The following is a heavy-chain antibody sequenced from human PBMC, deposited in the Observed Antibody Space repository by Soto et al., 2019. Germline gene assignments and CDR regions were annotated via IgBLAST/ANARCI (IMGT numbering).Heavy chain of an antibody. Sequence: SETLSLTCAVYGGSFSGYYWSWIRQPPGKGLEWIGEINHSGSTNYNPSLKSRATISVDTSKNQFSLKLTSVTAADTAVYYCARDKITGLFDYWGQGTLVTVS. J-gene: IGHJ4*02. V-gene: IGHV4-34*01. CDR3: ARDKITGLFDY. CDR1: GGSFSGYY. D-gene: IGHD1-1*01. CDR2: INHSGST.